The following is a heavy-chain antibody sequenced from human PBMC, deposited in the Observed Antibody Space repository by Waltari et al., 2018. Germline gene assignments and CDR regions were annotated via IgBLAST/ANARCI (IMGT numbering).Heavy chain of an antibody. D-gene: IGHD7-27*01. J-gene: IGHJ3*02. V-gene: IGHV4-61*09. Sequence: QVQLQESGPGLVKPSQTLSLTCTVSGGSISSGSYYWSWIRQPAGKGLEWIGYIYTSGSTNYNPSLKSRVTISVDTSKNQFSLKLSSVTAADTAVYYCTRAFSGWGYAFDIWGQGTMVTVSS. CDR2: IYTSGST. CDR3: TRAFSGWGYAFDI. CDR1: GGSISSGSYY.